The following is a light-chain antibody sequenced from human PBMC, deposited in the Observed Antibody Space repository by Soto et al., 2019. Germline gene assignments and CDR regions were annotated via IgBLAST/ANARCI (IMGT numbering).Light chain of an antibody. V-gene: IGKV1-5*01. CDR1: QSISTW. Sequence: DIQMTQSPSTLSAYVGDRVTITCRASQSISTWLAWYQQKPGKAPKVLIFDASSLESGVPSRFSGSGSATEFTLTISSLQPDDFATYYCQQYSIYPWTFGQGTKVEIK. CDR3: QQYSIYPWT. CDR2: DAS. J-gene: IGKJ1*01.